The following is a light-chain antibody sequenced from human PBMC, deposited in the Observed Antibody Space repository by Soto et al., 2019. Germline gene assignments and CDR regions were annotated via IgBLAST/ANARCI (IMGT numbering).Light chain of an antibody. J-gene: IGKJ1*01. V-gene: IGKV2-28*01. Sequence: DIVMTQSPLSLPVTPGEPASISCRSSQSLLPSNGYNYLDWYLQKPGQSPQLLIDLGSNRAYGVPNRVSWSGGGTDFKLRISRVEAGDVGVSYCLQALQTPWTFGQGTKVDTK. CDR3: LQALQTPWT. CDR2: LGS. CDR1: QSLLPSNGYNY.